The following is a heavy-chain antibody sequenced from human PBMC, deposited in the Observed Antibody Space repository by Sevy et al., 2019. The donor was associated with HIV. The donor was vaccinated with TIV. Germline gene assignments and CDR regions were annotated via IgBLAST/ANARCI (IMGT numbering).Heavy chain of an antibody. CDR2: IKQDMSEK. J-gene: IGHJ4*02. CDR1: GFTFSSYW. CDR3: ARAQMVNMLVVIGGLYFDF. V-gene: IGHV3-7*01. D-gene: IGHD3-3*01. Sequence: GGSLRLSCAASGFTFSSYWMTWVRQAPGKGLEWVANIKQDMSEKYYADSVKGRFTISRDNARNSLFLQMESLGAEDTAVYYCARAQMVNMLVVIGGLYFDFWGQGTLVTVSS.